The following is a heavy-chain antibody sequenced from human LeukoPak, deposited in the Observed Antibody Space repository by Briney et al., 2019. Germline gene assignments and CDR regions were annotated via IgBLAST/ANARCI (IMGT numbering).Heavy chain of an antibody. CDR2: ISSSGDTV. CDR3: VRESGGGSYDDY. Sequence: GGSLRLSCVASGLTFSSYAMNWVRQAPGQGLEWISYISSSGDTVYYADSVKGRFTISRDNAKSSLYLQMNSLRGEDTALYYCVRESGGGSYDDYWGQGTLITVSS. D-gene: IGHD2-15*01. CDR1: GLTFSSYA. J-gene: IGHJ4*02. V-gene: IGHV3-48*03.